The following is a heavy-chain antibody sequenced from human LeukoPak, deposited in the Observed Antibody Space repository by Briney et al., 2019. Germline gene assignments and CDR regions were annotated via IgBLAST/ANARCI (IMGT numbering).Heavy chain of an antibody. J-gene: IGHJ5*02. Sequence: PGPTLVKPTQTLTLTCTFSGFSLSTSGVGVGWIRQPPGKALEWLALIYWNDDKRYSPSLKSRLTITKDTSKNQVVLTMTDMDPVDTATYYCAHSSLHHYDILDWFDPWGQGTLVTVSS. CDR3: AHSSLHHYDILDWFDP. D-gene: IGHD3-9*01. CDR2: IYWNDDK. CDR1: GFSLSTSGVG. V-gene: IGHV2-5*01.